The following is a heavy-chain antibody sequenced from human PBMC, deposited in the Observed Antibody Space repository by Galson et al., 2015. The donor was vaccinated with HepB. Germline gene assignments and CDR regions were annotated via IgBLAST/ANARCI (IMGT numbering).Heavy chain of an antibody. CDR1: GFTFDTYD. V-gene: IGHV3-30*09. CDR2: ISYDGANK. Sequence: SLRLSCAASGFTFDTYDMHWVRQAPGKGLEWVAFISYDGANKDFAESVKGRFAISRDNSKNTLYLQMNRLRAEDTAVYYCARGRLGYCSGLTCYEGGAYWGQGTLVTVSS. D-gene: IGHD2-2*01. CDR3: ARGRLGYCSGLTCYEGGAY. J-gene: IGHJ4*02.